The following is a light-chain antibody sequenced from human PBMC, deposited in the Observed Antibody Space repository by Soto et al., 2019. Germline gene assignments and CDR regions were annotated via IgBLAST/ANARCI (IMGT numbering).Light chain of an antibody. Sequence: DIQMTQSPSTLSASVGDRATITCRAGQSIRSRWAWYQQKPGKAPKLLNYKASSVESGVPSMFSSSGSGTEFTLTISSLQPDDFATYYCQQYNTYSPRNPFGQGTKVDIK. CDR2: KAS. CDR1: QSIRSR. J-gene: IGKJ1*01. CDR3: QQYNTYSPRNP. V-gene: IGKV1-5*03.